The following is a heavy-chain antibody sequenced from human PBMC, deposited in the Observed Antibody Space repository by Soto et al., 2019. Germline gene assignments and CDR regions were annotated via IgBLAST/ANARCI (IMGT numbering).Heavy chain of an antibody. V-gene: IGHV4-30-4*01. D-gene: IGHD3-10*01. J-gene: IGHJ4*02. CDR3: ARGALWFGELLGSEY. CDR2: IYYSGST. Sequence: TSETLSLTCTVAGGSISSGDYYWSWIRQPPGKGLEWIGYIYYSGSTYYNPSLKSRVTISVDTSKNQFSLKLSSVTAADTAVYYCARGALWFGELLGSEYWGQGTLVTVSS. CDR1: GGSISSGDYY.